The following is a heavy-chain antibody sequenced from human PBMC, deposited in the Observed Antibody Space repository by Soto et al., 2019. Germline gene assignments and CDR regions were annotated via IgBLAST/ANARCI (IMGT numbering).Heavy chain of an antibody. J-gene: IGHJ6*02. V-gene: IGHV4-39*01. CDR1: GGSISSSSYY. CDR2: IYYSGST. CDR3: ARVKVGAFYYYYGMDV. Sequence: SETLSLTCTVSGGSISSSSYYWGWIRQPPGKGLEWIGSIYYSGSTYYNPSLKSRVTISVDTSKNQFSLKLSSVTAADTAVYYCARVKVGAFYYYYGMDVWGQGTTVTVSS. D-gene: IGHD1-26*01.